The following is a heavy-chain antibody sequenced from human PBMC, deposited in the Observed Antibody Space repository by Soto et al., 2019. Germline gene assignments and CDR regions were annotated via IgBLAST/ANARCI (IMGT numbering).Heavy chain of an antibody. J-gene: IGHJ5*02. CDR3: ATCGASNTCNPKGFNR. Sequence: PGGSLRLSCSASGFTFSNYAMAWVRQAPGKGLEYVSSITGSGEGTYYAGSVKGRFTISRDNSKNTLYVQMHSLRVQDTAIYYCATCGASNTCNPKGFNRWGQGTLVTVSS. CDR2: ITGSGEGT. D-gene: IGHD2-21*01. V-gene: IGHV3-23*01. CDR1: GFTFSNYA.